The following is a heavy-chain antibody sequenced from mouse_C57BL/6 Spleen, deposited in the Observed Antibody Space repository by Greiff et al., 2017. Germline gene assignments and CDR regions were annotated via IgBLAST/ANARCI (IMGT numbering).Heavy chain of an antibody. CDR3: ARPYYYGSSYAMDY. V-gene: IGHV1-64*01. Sequence: VQLQQPGAELVKPGASVKLSCKASGYTFTSYWMHWVKQRPGQGLEWIGMIHPNSGSTNYNEKFKSKATLTVDKSSSTAYMQLSSLTSEDSAVYYGARPYYYGSSYAMDYWGQGTSVTVSS. CDR2: IHPNSGST. J-gene: IGHJ4*01. D-gene: IGHD1-1*01. CDR1: GYTFTSYW.